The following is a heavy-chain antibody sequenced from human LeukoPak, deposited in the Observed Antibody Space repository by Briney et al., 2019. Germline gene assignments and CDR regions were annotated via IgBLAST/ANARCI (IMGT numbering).Heavy chain of an antibody. J-gene: IGHJ4*02. CDR2: INSNTGVT. D-gene: IGHD7-27*01. Sequence: VASVKVSCKASGGTFSSYAITWVRQAPGQGLEWMGRINSNTGVTEYTQKFQGRVTMTRDTSITTVYMELSSLTSDDSAVYYCARDYSSTSNWELDYWGQGTLVTVSS. V-gene: IGHV1-2*06. CDR1: GGTFSSYA. CDR3: ARDYSSTSNWELDY.